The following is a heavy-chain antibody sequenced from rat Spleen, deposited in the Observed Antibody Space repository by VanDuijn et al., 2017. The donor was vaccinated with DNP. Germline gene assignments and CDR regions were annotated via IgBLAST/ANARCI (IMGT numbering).Heavy chain of an antibody. V-gene: IGHV5S10*01. CDR3: ATHTTGITYYFDY. CDR1: GFTFSDHN. J-gene: IGHJ2*01. Sequence: EVQLVESGGGLVRPGRSLKLSCAASGFTFSDHNMAWVRQAPKKGVEWVATIIYDGSNTYYRDSVKCRFTISRDNAKSTLYLQMDSLRSEDTATYYCATHTTGITYYFDYWGQGLMVTVSS. D-gene: IGHD1-7*01. CDR2: IIYDGSNT.